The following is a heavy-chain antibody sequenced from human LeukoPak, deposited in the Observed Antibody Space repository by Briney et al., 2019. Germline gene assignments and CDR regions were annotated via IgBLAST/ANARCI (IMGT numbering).Heavy chain of an antibody. CDR2: ISGSGGST. J-gene: IGHJ4*02. V-gene: IGHV3-23*01. CDR3: ANAEDSSSFPY. Sequence: GGSLRLSCAATGLTFSDFSMAWVRQAPGKGLEWLSGISGSGGSTYYADSVKGRFTISRDNSKNTLYLQMNSLRAEDTAVYYCANAEDSSSFPYWGQGTLVTVSS. CDR1: GLTFSDFS. D-gene: IGHD6-6*01.